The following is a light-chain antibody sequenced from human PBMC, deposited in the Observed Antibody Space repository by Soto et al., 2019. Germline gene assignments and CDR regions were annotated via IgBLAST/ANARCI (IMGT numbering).Light chain of an antibody. CDR1: QSVSNY. CDR3: QQYGTFWT. V-gene: IGKV3-20*01. J-gene: IGKJ1*01. CDR2: GAS. Sequence: EIVLTQSPGTLSLSPGERATHSCRASQSVSNYLAWYQQKPGQAPRLLIYGASSRATGIPDRFSGSGSGTDFTLTISRLEPEDFAVYYCQQYGTFWTFGQGTKVEIK.